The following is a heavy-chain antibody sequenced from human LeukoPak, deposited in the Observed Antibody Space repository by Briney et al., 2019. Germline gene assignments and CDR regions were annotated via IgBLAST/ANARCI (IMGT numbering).Heavy chain of an antibody. CDR2: IYYSGST. V-gene: IGHV4-39*07. D-gene: IGHD6-13*01. CDR3: ASSSWYH. J-gene: IGHJ4*02. Sequence: SETLSLTCSVSGGSISGYYWGWICQPPGKGLEWIGSIYYSGSTYYNPSLKSRVTISVDTSKNQFSLKLSSVTAADTAVYYCASSSWYHWGQGTLVTVSS. CDR1: GGSISGYY.